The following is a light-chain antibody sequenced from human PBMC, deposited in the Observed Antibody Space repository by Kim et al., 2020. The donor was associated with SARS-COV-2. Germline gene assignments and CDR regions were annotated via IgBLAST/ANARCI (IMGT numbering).Light chain of an antibody. Sequence: SVSPGLTASITCSGDKLGDKYACWYQQKPGQSPVLVIYQDSKRPSGIPERFSGSNSGNTATLTISGTQAMDEADYYCQAWDSSTGVFGGGTQLTVL. V-gene: IGLV3-1*01. J-gene: IGLJ2*01. CDR1: KLGDKY. CDR3: QAWDSSTGV. CDR2: QDS.